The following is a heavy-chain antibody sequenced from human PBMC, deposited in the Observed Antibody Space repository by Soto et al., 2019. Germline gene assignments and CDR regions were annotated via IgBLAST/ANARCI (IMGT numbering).Heavy chain of an antibody. CDR1: GYSFTSYW. CDR3: AGGGVRVVITRNTAYYGMDA. D-gene: IGHD3-10*01. V-gene: IGHV5-51*01. Sequence: PGESLKISCKGSGYSFTSYWIGWVLQIPGKGLEWMGIIYPGDSDTRYSPSFQGQVTISADKSISTAYLQWSSLKASDTAMYYCAGGGVRVVITRNTAYYGMDALRQATKGTVPS. J-gene: IGHJ6*02. CDR2: IYPGDSDT.